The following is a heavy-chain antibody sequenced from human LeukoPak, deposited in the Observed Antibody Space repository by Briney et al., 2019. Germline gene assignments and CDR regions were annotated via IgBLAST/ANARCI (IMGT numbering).Heavy chain of an antibody. CDR3: ARGWNWAFDY. CDR2: TYYRSKWHN. V-gene: IGHV6-1*01. D-gene: IGHD1-7*01. Sequence: SQTLSLTCAISGGSVSSNSASWDWIRQSPSRGLEWLGRTYYRSKWHNDYAVSVESRIIINPDTSKNQISLQLNSVTPEDTAVYYCARGWNWAFDYWGQGTLVTVSS. CDR1: GGSVSSNSAS. J-gene: IGHJ4*02.